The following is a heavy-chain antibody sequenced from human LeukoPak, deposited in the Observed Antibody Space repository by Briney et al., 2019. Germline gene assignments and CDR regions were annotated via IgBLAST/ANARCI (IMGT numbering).Heavy chain of an antibody. CDR2: ISGSGVST. D-gene: IGHD5-18*01. J-gene: IGHJ4*02. V-gene: IGHV3-23*01. CDR3: AKDHMSSPVTYGYSFDS. CDR1: GFTFNIYA. Sequence: GGSLRLSCAASGFTFNIYAMNWVRQATGKGLEWVAAISGSGVSTRDADSVKGRFTISRDNSKNTLYLQMSSLRAEDTAVYYCAKDHMSSPVTYGYSFDSWGQGTLVTVSS.